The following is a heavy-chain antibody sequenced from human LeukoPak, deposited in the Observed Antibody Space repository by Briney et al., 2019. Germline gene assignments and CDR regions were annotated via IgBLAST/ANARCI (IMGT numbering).Heavy chain of an antibody. V-gene: IGHV3-23*01. D-gene: IGHD6-13*01. J-gene: IGHJ4*02. CDR1: GFIFSPYA. CDR2: ISASGGRT. CDR3: AREALSSSWYGPDY. Sequence: GGSLRLSCAASGFIFSPYAMSWVRQAPGKGLEWVSAISASGGRTYYADSVKGRFTISRDNSQSTLYLQMNSLRAEDTAVYYCAREALSSSWYGPDYWGQGTLVTVSA.